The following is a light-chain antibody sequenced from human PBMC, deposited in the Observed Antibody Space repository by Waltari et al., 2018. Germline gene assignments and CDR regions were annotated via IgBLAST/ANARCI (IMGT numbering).Light chain of an antibody. CDR3: QTGGHGTWV. V-gene: IGLV4-69*01. CDR2: VNSDGSH. CDR1: SGYSSNV. J-gene: IGLJ3*02. Sequence: LVLTQSPSASASLGASVKLTYTLSSGYSSNVIAWLQQQPGKGPRYLMKVNSDGSHRKGDDIPDRFSASKSGTECYLTISSLQSEDEADYYCQTGGHGTWVFGGGTKLTVL.